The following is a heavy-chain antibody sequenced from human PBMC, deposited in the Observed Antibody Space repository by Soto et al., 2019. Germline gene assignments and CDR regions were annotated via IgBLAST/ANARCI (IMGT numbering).Heavy chain of an antibody. Sequence: GGSLRLSCAASGFTFRQYALNSVRQAPGKGLEWVAVILYDGTIEHYADSVKGRFTVSRDNSKNTVYLQMDSLTPEDTGVYYCAREASVAALNWFDPWGQGTMVTVSS. J-gene: IGHJ5*02. CDR1: GFTFRQYA. D-gene: IGHD6-6*01. V-gene: IGHV3-30-3*01. CDR2: ILYDGTIE. CDR3: AREASVAALNWFDP.